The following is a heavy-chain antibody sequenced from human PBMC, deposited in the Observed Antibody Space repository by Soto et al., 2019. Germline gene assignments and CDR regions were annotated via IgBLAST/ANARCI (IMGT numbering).Heavy chain of an antibody. V-gene: IGHV1-2*02. Sequence: ASVKVSCKASGYTFTGYYMHWVRQAPGQGLEWMGWINPNSGGTNYAQKFQGRVTMTRDTSISTAYMELSRLRSDDTAVYYCARDYYASSGYYNAFDIWGQGTMVTVSS. CDR2: INPNSGGT. CDR1: GYTFTGYY. J-gene: IGHJ3*02. CDR3: ARDYYASSGYYNAFDI. D-gene: IGHD3-22*01.